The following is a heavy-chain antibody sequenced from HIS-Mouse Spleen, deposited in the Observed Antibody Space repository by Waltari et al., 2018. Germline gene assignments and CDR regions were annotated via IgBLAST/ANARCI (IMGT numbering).Heavy chain of an antibody. V-gene: IGHV3-72*01. Sequence: EVQLVESGGGLVQAGGSLRLSCAASGFTFSDHYMDWVRQDPGKGLECIGRTRNKTNSYTTEYAASVKGRFTISRDDSKNSLYLQMNSLKTEDTAMYYCARDMGIWGQGTMVTVSS. CDR1: GFTFSDHY. CDR3: ARDMGI. D-gene: IGHD3-10*01. CDR2: TRNKTNSYTT. J-gene: IGHJ3*02.